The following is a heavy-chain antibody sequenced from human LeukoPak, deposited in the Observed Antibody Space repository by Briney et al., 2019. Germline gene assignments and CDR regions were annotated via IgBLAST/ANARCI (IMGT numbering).Heavy chain of an antibody. D-gene: IGHD6-6*01. CDR1: GGSISSYY. V-gene: IGHV4-39*01. CDR3: ARHSSSSYYYYYMDV. CDR2: IYYSGST. J-gene: IGHJ6*03. Sequence: SETLSLTCTVSGGSISSYYWGWIRQPPGKGLEWIGSIYYSGSTYYNPSLKSRVTISVDTSKNQFSLKLSSVTAADTAVYYCARHSSSSYYYYYMDVWGKGTTVTVSS.